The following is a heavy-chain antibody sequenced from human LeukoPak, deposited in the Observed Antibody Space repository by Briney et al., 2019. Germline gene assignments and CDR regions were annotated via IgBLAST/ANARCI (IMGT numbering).Heavy chain of an antibody. CDR3: ARGPVLLWFGEYFDY. V-gene: IGHV4-34*01. J-gene: IGHJ4*02. Sequence: SETLSLTCAVYGGSFSGYYWSWIRQPPGKGLEWIGEINHSGSTNYNPSLKSRVTISVDTSKNQFSLKLSSVTAADTAVYYCARGPVLLWFGEYFDYWGQGTLVTVSS. D-gene: IGHD3-10*01. CDR1: GGSFSGYY. CDR2: INHSGST.